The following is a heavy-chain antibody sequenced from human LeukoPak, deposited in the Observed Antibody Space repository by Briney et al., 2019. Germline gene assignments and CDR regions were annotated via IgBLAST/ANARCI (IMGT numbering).Heavy chain of an antibody. CDR3: ALIPYCTTATCYYFDF. D-gene: IGHD2-2*01. Sequence: GASVKVSCKASGYTFTGYYMHWVRQAPGQGLEWMGWINPNSGGTNYAQKFQGRVTMTRDTSISTAYMELSRLRSDDTAVYYCALIPYCTTATCYYFDFWGQGTLVTVSS. J-gene: IGHJ4*02. CDR2: INPNSGGT. V-gene: IGHV1-2*02. CDR1: GYTFTGYY.